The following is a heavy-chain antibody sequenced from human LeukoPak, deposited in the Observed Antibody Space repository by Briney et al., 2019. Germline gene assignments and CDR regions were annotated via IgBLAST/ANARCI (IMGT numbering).Heavy chain of an antibody. J-gene: IGHJ4*02. Sequence: GSSVKVSCKASGGTFSSYAISWVRQAPGQGLEWMGRIIPILGIANYAQKFQGRVTITADKSTSTAYMELSSLRSEDTAVYYCASTIAAAKYYFDYWGQGTLVTVSS. D-gene: IGHD6-13*01. CDR3: ASTIAAAKYYFDY. V-gene: IGHV1-69*04. CDR2: IIPILGIA. CDR1: GGTFSSYA.